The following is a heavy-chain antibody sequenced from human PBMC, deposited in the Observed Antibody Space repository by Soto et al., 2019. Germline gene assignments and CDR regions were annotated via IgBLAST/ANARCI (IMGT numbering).Heavy chain of an antibody. D-gene: IGHD6-19*01. J-gene: IGHJ6*02. Sequence: VQLVESGGGVVQPGRSLRLSCAASGFTFSSYGMHWVRQAPGKGLEWVEVIWYDGSNKYYADSVKGRFTISRDNSKNRLYLQMNSLRAEDTAVYYCARDITAVPRTFSYYYYCMDVWGQGTTVTFSS. CDR1: GFTFSSYG. CDR3: ARDITAVPRTFSYYYYCMDV. CDR2: IWYDGSNK. V-gene: IGHV3-33*01.